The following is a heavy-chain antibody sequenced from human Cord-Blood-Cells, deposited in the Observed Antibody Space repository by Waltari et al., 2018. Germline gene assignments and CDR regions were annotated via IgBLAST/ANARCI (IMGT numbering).Heavy chain of an antibody. Sequence: VQLVQSGAEVKKPGASVKVSCKASGYTFTSYEINWVRQAPGQGLEWMGWMNPNRGNTDDAQKFQGRVTMTRNTSISTAYMELSSLRAEDTAVYYCARGGPNYYGSGSDAFDSWGQGTMVTVSS. CDR1: GYTFTSYE. V-gene: IGHV1-8*01. CDR3: ARGGPNYYGSGSDAFDS. CDR2: MNPNRGNT. D-gene: IGHD3-10*01. J-gene: IGHJ3*02.